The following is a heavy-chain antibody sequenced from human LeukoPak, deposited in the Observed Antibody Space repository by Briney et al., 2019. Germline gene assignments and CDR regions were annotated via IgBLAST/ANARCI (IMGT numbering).Heavy chain of an antibody. CDR3: ARGQGGRYYYYHYGMDV. J-gene: IGHJ6*02. D-gene: IGHD2-15*01. CDR2: MNPNSGNT. CDR1: GYTFTSYD. V-gene: IGHV1-8*01. Sequence: ASVKVSCKASGYTFTSYDINWVRQAPGQGLEWMGWMNPNSGNTGYAQKFQGRVTMTRNTSISTAYMELSSLRSEDTAVYYCARGQGGRYYYYHYGMDVWGQGTTVTVSS.